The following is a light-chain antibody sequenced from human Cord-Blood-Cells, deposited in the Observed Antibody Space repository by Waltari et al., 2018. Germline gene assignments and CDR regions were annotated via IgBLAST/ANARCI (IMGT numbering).Light chain of an antibody. V-gene: IGKV3-20*01. J-gene: IGKJ2*01. Sequence: EIVLTQPPVTLSLSPGERATLSCRASQSVSSSYLAWYQQKPGQAPRPLIYGASSRATGIPDRFSGSGSGTDFTLTISRLEPEDFAVYYCQQYGSSPYTFGQGTKLEIK. CDR3: QQYGSSPYT. CDR2: GAS. CDR1: QSVSSSY.